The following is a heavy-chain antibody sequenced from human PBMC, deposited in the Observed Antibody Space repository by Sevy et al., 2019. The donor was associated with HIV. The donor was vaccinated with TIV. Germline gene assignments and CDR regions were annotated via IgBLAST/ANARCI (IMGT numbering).Heavy chain of an antibody. CDR2: IIPIFGTA. J-gene: IGHJ4*02. V-gene: IGHV1-69*13. Sequence: ASVKVSCKASGGTFSSYAISWVRQAPGQGLDWMGGIIPIFGTANYTQKFQGRVTITADESTSTAYMELSSLRSEDTAVYYCARDSDIVLVPAASYLGYWGQGTLVTVSS. CDR3: ARDSDIVLVPAASYLGY. D-gene: IGHD2-2*01. CDR1: GGTFSSYA.